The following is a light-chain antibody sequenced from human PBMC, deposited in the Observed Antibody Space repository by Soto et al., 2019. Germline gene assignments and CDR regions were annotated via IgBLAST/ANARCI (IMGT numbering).Light chain of an antibody. V-gene: IGLV2-14*01. J-gene: IGLJ1*01. CDR2: SVS. Sequence: QSALTQPASVSGSPGQSITISCTGTSSDVGAYNYVSWYQQHPGKAPKLMIYSVSNRPSGVSNRFSASKSGDTASLTISGLQAEDEADYYCSSYTTSSTHVFGTGTKVTVL. CDR3: SSYTTSSTHV. CDR1: SSDVGAYNY.